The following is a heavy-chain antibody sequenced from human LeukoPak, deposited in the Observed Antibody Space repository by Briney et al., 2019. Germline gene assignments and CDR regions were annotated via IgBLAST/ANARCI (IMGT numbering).Heavy chain of an antibody. Sequence: SETLSLTCAVSGGSISSGGYSWGWIRQPPGKGLEWIGYIYHSGSTYYNPSLKSRVTISVDRSKNQFSLKLSSVTAADTAVYYCAHYDSSGSSSFDYWGQGTLVTVSS. CDR3: AHYDSSGSSSFDY. CDR2: IYHSGST. CDR1: GGSISSGGYS. D-gene: IGHD3-22*01. V-gene: IGHV4-30-2*01. J-gene: IGHJ4*02.